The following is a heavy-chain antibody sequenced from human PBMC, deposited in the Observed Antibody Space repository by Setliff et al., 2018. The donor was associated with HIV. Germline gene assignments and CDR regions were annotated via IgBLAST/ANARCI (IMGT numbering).Heavy chain of an antibody. J-gene: IGHJ3*02. V-gene: IGHV4-61*08. CDR2: IHFTGSS. CDR1: GGSISSGGYS. CDR3: ARAWFGVDAFDI. D-gene: IGHD3-10*01. Sequence: PSETLSLTCAVSGGSISSGGYSWSWIRQPPGKGLEWIGFIHFTGSSNYNPSLKSRVTISVDTSKNQFSLKLSTVTAADTAVYYCARAWFGVDAFDIWGQGTMVTVSS.